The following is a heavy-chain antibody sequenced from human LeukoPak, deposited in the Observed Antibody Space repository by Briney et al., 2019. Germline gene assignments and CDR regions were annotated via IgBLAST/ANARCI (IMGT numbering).Heavy chain of an antibody. D-gene: IGHD6-19*01. Sequence: GGSLRLSCAASGFTFDDYAMHWVRQAPGKGLEWVSGISGNSGTIYYADSVKGRVTISRDDAQNSLYMQMNSLRAEDTAEYSKNPVVAGTIYFDNWGQGTLVTVSS. J-gene: IGHJ4*02. V-gene: IGHV3-9*01. CDR3: NPVVAGTIYFDN. CDR2: ISGNSGTI. CDR1: GFTFDDYA.